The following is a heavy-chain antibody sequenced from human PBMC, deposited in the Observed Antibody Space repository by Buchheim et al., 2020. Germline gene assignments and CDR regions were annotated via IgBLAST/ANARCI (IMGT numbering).Heavy chain of an antibody. CDR1: GGSISNNNW. Sequence: QVQLQESGPGLVKPSGTLSLTCAVSGGSISNNNWWTWVRQPPGKGLEWIGEIFHTGLTNYNPSLKSRVTVSVDKSTNQFSLKLNSVTAADTAVYYCARLYYYDSSAPAEWGQGAL. CDR3: ARLYYYDSSAPAE. J-gene: IGHJ4*02. D-gene: IGHD3-22*01. CDR2: IFHTGLT. V-gene: IGHV4-4*02.